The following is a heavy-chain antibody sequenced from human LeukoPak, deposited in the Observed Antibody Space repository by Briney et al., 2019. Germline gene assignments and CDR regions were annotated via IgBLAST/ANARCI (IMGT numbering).Heavy chain of an antibody. D-gene: IGHD3-22*01. CDR1: GFTFSNAW. CDR3: TTEGPFDSSGYSVSPY. Sequence: GGSLRLSCAASGFTFSNAWMSWVRQAPGKGLEWVGRIKSKTDGGTTDYAAPVKGRFTISRNNSKNTLYLPMNRLTPEDTAVYYCTTEGPFDSSGYSVSPYWGQGTLVTVSS. V-gene: IGHV3-15*01. J-gene: IGHJ4*02. CDR2: IKSKTDGGTT.